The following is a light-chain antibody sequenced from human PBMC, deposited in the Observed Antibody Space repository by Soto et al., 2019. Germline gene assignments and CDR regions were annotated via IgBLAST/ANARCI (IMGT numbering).Light chain of an antibody. V-gene: IGKV1-5*01. CDR2: DAS. J-gene: IGKJ1*01. Sequence: STLSASVGDRVTITCRASQSISDWLAWYQQKPGKAPKVLIYDASSLQSGVPSRFSGSGSGTEFTLTIGSLQPDDVATYYCQRYNAFSQTFGQGTKVDIK. CDR3: QRYNAFSQT. CDR1: QSISDW.